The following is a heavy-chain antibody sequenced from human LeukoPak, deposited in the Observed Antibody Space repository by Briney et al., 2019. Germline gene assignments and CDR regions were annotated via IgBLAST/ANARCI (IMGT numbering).Heavy chain of an antibody. D-gene: IGHD3/OR15-3a*01. CDR3: ARQREIGLDLDY. V-gene: IGHV4-39*01. J-gene: IGHJ4*02. Sequence: PSETLSPTCTVSGGSISSSSYYWGWIRQPPGKGLEWIGSIYYSGSTYYNPSLKSRVTISVDTSKNQFSLKLSSVTAADTAVYYCARQREIGLDLDYWGQGTLVTVSS. CDR2: IYYSGST. CDR1: GGSISSSSYY.